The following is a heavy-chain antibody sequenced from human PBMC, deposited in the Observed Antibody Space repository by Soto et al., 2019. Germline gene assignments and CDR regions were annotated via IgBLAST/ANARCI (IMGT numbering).Heavy chain of an antibody. J-gene: IGHJ5*02. D-gene: IGHD3-9*01. CDR1: GFTFSSYG. CDR3: AKPSLRYFDWRT. CDR2: ISYDGSNK. Sequence: QVQLVESGGGVVQPGRSLRLSCAASGFTFSSYGMHWVRQAPGKGLEWVAVISYDGSNKYYADSVKGRFTISRDNSKNTLYLQMNSLRAEDTAVYYCAKPSLRYFDWRTWGQGTLVTVSS. V-gene: IGHV3-30*18.